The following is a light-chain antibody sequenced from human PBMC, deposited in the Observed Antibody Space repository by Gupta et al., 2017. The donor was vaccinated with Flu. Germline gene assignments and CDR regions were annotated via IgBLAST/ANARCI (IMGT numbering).Light chain of an antibody. J-gene: IGKJ1*01. Sequence: DVVMTQSPLSLPVSLGQPASISCRSSQSLVYSDGNTYLHWFQQSPDQSPRRLIYQVAHRESGVPDRFSGSGSCTDFTLKIIMVVAEDVGVYYCMQGSRWPWAFGQGTKVEIK. V-gene: IGKV2-30*01. CDR1: QSLVYSDGNTY. CDR2: QVA. CDR3: MQGSRWPWA.